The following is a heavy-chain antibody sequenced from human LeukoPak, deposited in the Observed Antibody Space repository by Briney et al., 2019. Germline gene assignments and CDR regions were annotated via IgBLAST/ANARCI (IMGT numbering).Heavy chain of an antibody. V-gene: IGHV3-48*04. J-gene: IGHJ6*03. D-gene: IGHD2-2*02. CDR1: GFTFSSYS. CDR3: ARGGGYCSSTSCYTGTQGIAAAGWNYYMDV. Sequence: PGGSLRLSCAASGFTFSSYSMNWVRQAPGKGLEWVSYISSSSSTIYYADSVKGRFTISRDNAKNSLYLQVNSLRAEDTAVYYCARGGGYCSSTSCYTGTQGIAAAGWNYYMDVWGKGTTVTVSS. CDR2: ISSSSSTI.